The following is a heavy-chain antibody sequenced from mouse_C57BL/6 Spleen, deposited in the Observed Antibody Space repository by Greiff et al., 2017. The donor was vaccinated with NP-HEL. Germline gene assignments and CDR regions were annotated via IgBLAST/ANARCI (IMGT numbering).Heavy chain of an antibody. CDR1: GFTFSDYY. Sequence: DVKLVESEGGLVQPGSSMKLSCTASGFTFSDYYMAWVRQVPEKGLEWVANINYDGSSTYYLDSLKSRFIISRDNAKNILYLQMSSLKSEDTATYYCAREEAMDYWGQGTSVTVSS. CDR3: AREEAMDY. J-gene: IGHJ4*01. CDR2: INYDGSST. V-gene: IGHV5-16*01.